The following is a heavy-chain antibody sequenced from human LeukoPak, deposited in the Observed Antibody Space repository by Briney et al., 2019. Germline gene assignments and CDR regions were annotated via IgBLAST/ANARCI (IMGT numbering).Heavy chain of an antibody. V-gene: IGHV1-58*02. CDR2: IVVGSGNT. CDR1: GFTFTSSA. Sequence: ASVKVSCKASGFTFTSSAMQWVRQARGQRLEWIGWIVVGSGNTNYAQKFQERVTITRDMSTSTAYMELSSLRSEDTAVYYCATDYGDYGAADYWGQGTLVTVSS. D-gene: IGHD4-17*01. CDR3: ATDYGDYGAADY. J-gene: IGHJ4*02.